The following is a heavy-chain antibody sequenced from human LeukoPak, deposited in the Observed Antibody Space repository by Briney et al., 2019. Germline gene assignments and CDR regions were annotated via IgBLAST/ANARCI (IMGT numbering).Heavy chain of an antibody. CDR2: IYYSGST. Sequence: PSETLSLTCTVSGGSISSSSYYWGWMRQPPGKGLEWIGSIYYSGSTYYNPSLKSRVTISVDTSKNQFSLKLSSVTAADTAVYYCARHEDYDFWSGYRNWFDPWGQGTLVTVSS. CDR3: ARHEDYDFWSGYRNWFDP. CDR1: GGSISSSSYY. V-gene: IGHV4-39*01. J-gene: IGHJ5*02. D-gene: IGHD3-3*01.